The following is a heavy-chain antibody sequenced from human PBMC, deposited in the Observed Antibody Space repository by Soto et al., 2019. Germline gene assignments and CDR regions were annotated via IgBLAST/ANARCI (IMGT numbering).Heavy chain of an antibody. V-gene: IGHV3-33*01. CDR1: GFTFRASG. CDR2: IWFDGSRQ. J-gene: IGHJ4*02. Sequence: QVQLVESGGGVVQPGTSLRLSCVASGFTFRASGMHWVRQTPGKGLEWVAIIWFDGSRQYHADSVKGRFTISRDNPGSTLFLQMNDLRIEDTAMYYCARDLNTGYVGDYWGQGALVVVSS. D-gene: IGHD5-12*01. CDR3: ARDLNTGYVGDY.